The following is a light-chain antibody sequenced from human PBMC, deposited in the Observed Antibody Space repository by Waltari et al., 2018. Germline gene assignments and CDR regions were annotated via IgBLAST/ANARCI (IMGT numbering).Light chain of an antibody. V-gene: IGLV2-23*02. CDR2: EVT. CDR1: SSDIGKYHS. Sequence: QSALTQPASVSGSPGQSITISCTGTSSDIGKYHSVSWYHHLPGKVPKVMISEVTKRPSGVSNRFSGSKSGNTASLTISGLQADDEAEYYCCSDAGSGTYVFGTGTKLTV. CDR3: CSDAGSGTYV. J-gene: IGLJ1*01.